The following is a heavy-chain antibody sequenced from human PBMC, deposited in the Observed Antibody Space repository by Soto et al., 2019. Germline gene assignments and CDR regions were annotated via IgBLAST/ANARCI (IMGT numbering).Heavy chain of an antibody. CDR1: GASISSSGFH. J-gene: IGHJ1*01. V-gene: IGHV4-39*01. D-gene: IGHD4-17*01. Sequence: QLQLQESGPGLVRPSETLSLTCSVSGASISSSGFHWGWIRQPPGQGLECIGNVFYSGSAYYNPSLKIRVTISLDTSKNQFSLKLTSVTAADTAVYYCATAMGGDSGGYFHHLGQGPLVTVSS. CDR2: VFYSGSA. CDR3: ATAMGGDSGGYFHH.